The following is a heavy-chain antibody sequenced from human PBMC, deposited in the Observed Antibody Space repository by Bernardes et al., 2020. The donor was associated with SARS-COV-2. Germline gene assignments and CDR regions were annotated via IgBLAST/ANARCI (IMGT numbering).Heavy chain of an antibody. CDR3: ARHPRRLQVSGSWFDP. CDR2: IYYGGST. D-gene: IGHD1-26*01. V-gene: IGHV4-39*01. CDR1: SGSISSSSYY. J-gene: IGHJ5*02. Sequence: SESLSLTCTVSSGSISSSSYYWVWLLQPPGKGLEWIGNIYYGGSTHYNPSLESRVTISVDTSKNQFSLRLSSLTAADAAVYYCARHPRRLQVSGSWFDPWGQGSLLTVSS.